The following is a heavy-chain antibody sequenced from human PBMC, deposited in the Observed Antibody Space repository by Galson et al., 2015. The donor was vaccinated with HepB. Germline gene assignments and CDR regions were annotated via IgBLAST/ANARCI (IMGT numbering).Heavy chain of an antibody. CDR1: GYTFTSYY. CDR2: INPSGGST. Sequence: SVKVSCKASGYTFTSYYMHWVRQAPGQGLEWMGIINPSGGSTSYAQKFQGRVTMTRDTSTSTVYMELSSLRSEDTAVYYCARDRTYYYDSSGYYYYYYYMDVWGKGTTVTVSS. V-gene: IGHV1-46*03. CDR3: ARDRTYYYDSSGYYYYYYYMDV. D-gene: IGHD3-22*01. J-gene: IGHJ6*03.